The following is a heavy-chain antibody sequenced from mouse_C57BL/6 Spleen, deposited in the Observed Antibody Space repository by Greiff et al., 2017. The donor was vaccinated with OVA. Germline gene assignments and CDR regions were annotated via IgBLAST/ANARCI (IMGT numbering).Heavy chain of an antibody. D-gene: IGHD1-1*01. Sequence: QVQLQQPGAELVKPGASVKVSCKASGYTFTSYWMHWVKQRPGQGLEWIGRIHPSDSDTNYNQKFKGKATLTVDKSSSTAYMQLSSLTSEDSAVYDCAMPFYGSSYDYAMDYWGQGTSVTVSA. CDR3: AMPFYGSSYDYAMDY. J-gene: IGHJ4*01. CDR2: IHPSDSDT. CDR1: GYTFTSYW. V-gene: IGHV1-74*01.